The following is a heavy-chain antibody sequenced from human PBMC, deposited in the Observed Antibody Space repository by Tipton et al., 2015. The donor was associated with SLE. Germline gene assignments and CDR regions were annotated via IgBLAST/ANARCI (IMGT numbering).Heavy chain of an antibody. CDR2: ISYSGNT. CDR1: GGSIGGSNYY. CDR3: ARQVASSPPDH. D-gene: IGHD5-12*01. V-gene: IGHV4-39*01. J-gene: IGHJ5*02. Sequence: LRLSCTVSGGSIGGSNYYWGWIRQPPGKGLEWIGSISYSGNTYYNPSLKSRVTISVDTSKNQFSLKVRSVTAADTAVYYCARQVASSPPDHWGQGTPVTVSS.